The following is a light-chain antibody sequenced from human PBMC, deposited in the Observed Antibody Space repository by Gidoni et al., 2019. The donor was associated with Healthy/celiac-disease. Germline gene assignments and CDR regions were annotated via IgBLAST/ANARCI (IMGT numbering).Light chain of an antibody. CDR1: QSVGSN. V-gene: IGKV3-15*01. CDR3: QQYNDWPRT. CDR2: GAS. J-gene: IGKJ1*01. Sequence: EIVMTQPPATRSVSPGERVTLSCRASQSVGSNLAWYQQKPGQAPRLLIYGASTRATGIPARFSGSGSGTEFTLTISSLQSEDFAVYYCQQYNDWPRTFGQGTKVEIK.